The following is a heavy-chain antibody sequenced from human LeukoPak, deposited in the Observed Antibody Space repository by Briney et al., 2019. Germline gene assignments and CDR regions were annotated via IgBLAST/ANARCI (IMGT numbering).Heavy chain of an antibody. V-gene: IGHV3-66*01. CDR1: GFTVSNNY. J-gene: IGHJ4*02. Sequence: PGGSLRLSCAASGFTVSNNYMSWVRQAPGKGLKWVSVIYSGEKTYYADSVKGRFTISRDSSKNTLYLQMNSLRAEDTAVYYCAKDPQYGDHVGYFDYWGQGTLVTVSS. D-gene: IGHD4-17*01. CDR3: AKDPQYGDHVGYFDY. CDR2: IYSGEKT.